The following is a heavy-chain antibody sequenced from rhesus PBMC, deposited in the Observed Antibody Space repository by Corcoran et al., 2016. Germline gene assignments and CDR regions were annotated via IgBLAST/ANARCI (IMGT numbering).Heavy chain of an antibody. CDR1: GFTFINSL. J-gene: IGHJ3*01. CDR2: IKRKAYGETS. D-gene: IGHD3-9*01. Sequence: EVQLVESGAGLVQPGGSLRLSCAASGFTFINSLMRWVRQAPGKGLDWVARIKRKAYGETSDYAAAVKCRFTISRDDSKNTLYLQMNSLKTEDTAVYYCTTTFYEDDCGYYYTGAFDFWGQGLRVTVSS. V-gene: IGHV3-30*02. CDR3: TTTFYEDDCGYYYTGAFDF.